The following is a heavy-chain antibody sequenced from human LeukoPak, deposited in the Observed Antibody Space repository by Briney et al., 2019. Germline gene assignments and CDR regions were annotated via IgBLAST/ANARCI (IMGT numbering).Heavy chain of an antibody. V-gene: IGHV4-39*07. CDR1: GGSISSSSYY. J-gene: IGHJ4*02. CDR2: IYHSGST. CDR3: ARDISY. Sequence: SETLSLTCTVSGGSISSSSYYWGWIRHPPGKGLEWIGEIYHSGSTNYNPSLKSRVTISVDKSKNQFSLKLSSVTAADTAVYYCARDISYWGQGTLVTVSS.